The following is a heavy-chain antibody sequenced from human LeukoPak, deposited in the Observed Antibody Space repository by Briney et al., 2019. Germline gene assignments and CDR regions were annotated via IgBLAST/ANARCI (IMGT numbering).Heavy chain of an antibody. V-gene: IGHV3-48*03. CDR1: GFTFSSYE. J-gene: IGHJ5*02. CDR3: ARDYWFNP. CDR2: ISSAGTTK. Sequence: GGSLRLSCAASGFTFSSYEMNWVRQAPGKGLEWISYISSAGTTKIYADSVEGRFTISRDNAKNSLYLQMNRLRAEDTAVYYCARDYWFNPWGHGTLVTVSS.